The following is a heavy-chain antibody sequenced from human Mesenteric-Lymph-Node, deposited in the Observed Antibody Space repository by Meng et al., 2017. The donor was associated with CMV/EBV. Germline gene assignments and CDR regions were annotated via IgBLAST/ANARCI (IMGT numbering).Heavy chain of an antibody. CDR3: ARRVMSGPFDF. V-gene: IGHV3-49*04. D-gene: IGHD3/OR15-3a*01. CDR2: SRTRAHGDTP. J-gene: IGHJ4*02. Sequence: GGFLRLSCITSGLIFGSYGVTWVRQAPGKGLEWLGFSRTRAHGDTPQYAASVSGRFTISRDDSKSIAYLQMNSLKTEDTAVYYCARRVMSGPFDFWGQGTLVTVSS. CDR1: GLIFGSYG.